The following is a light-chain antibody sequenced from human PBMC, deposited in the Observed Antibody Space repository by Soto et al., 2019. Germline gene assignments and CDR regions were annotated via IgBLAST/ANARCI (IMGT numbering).Light chain of an antibody. V-gene: IGLV2-14*01. CDR1: SSDVGGYNY. J-gene: IGLJ1*01. CDR3: SSYTSSREKV. Sequence: QSALTQPASVSGSPGQSITISCTGTSSDVGGYNYVSWYQQYPGKAPKLMIYDVSNRPSGVSNRFSGSKSSNTASLTISGLQAEDEDDYYCSSYTSSREKVFGTGTKLTVL. CDR2: DVS.